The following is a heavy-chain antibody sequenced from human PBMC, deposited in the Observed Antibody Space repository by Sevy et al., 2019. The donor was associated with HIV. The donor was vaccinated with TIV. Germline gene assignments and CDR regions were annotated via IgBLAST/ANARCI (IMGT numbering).Heavy chain of an antibody. D-gene: IGHD2-2*01. CDR2: IIPIFGTT. V-gene: IGHV1-69*13. CDR1: GGTFSNYA. CDR3: VRTPILVIPGATDLYFDN. Sequence: ASVKVSCKASGGTFSNYALSWARQAPGQGLEWMGGIIPIFGTTNFAQTFQGRVTITADEFTSTAYMELSSLRSADTAVYYCVRTPILVIPGATDLYFDNWGQGTLVTVSS. J-gene: IGHJ4*02.